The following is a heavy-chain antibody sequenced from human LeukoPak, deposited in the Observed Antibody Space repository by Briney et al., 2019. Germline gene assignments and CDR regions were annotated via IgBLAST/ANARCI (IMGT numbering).Heavy chain of an antibody. D-gene: IGHD3-16*01. J-gene: IGHJ4*02. V-gene: IGHV3-7*01. CDR2: IKQDGSES. Sequence: EGSMRLSCAASGFSFTDYWMSWIHQAPGKGLEWVANIKQDGSESAYLASVKGRFTVCIDNANNFLYLQMNNLRVEDTAVYYCSRDNAAVPGGDYWGQGVLVTVSS. CDR3: SRDNAAVPGGDY. CDR1: GFSFTDYW.